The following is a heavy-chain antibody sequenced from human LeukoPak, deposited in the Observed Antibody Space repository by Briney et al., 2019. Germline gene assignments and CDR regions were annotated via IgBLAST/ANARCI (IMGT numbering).Heavy chain of an antibody. V-gene: IGHV4-39*01. CDR2: ISYSGT. J-gene: IGHJ4*02. CDR1: GGSISISNYY. Sequence: SETLSLTCTVSGGSISISNYYWGWIRQPPGRGLEWIGSISYSGTYYNPSLKSRLTISVDTSKNHFSLDLRSVTAADTAVFYCARRTSNPVGAIDYWGQGTLVTVSS. D-gene: IGHD1-26*01. CDR3: ARRTSNPVGAIDY.